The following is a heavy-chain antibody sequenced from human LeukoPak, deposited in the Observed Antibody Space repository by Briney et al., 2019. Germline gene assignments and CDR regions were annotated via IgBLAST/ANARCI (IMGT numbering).Heavy chain of an antibody. J-gene: IGHJ4*02. CDR3: ARTYYFGLGSYHFDY. Sequence: PSETLSLTCTVSGGSISSYYWSWIRQPPGKGLVWIGYIYHSGSTNYNPSLKSRVTISVDTSKNQFSLKLSSVTAADTAVYYCARTYYFGLGSYHFDYWGQGTLVTVSS. V-gene: IGHV4-59*01. CDR2: IYHSGST. CDR1: GGSISSYY. D-gene: IGHD3-10*01.